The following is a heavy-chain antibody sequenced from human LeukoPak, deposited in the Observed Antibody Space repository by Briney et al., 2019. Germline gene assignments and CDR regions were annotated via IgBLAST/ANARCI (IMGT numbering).Heavy chain of an antibody. CDR2: ISYDGSNK. CDR3: ARDGDGSSGYYYELEEGYYMDV. Sequence: PGGSLRLSCAASGFTFSSYAMHWVRQAPGKGLEWVAVISYDGSNKYYADSVKGRFTISRDNSKNTLYLQMNSLRAEDTAVYYCARDGDGSSGYYYELEEGYYMDVWGKGTTVTISS. J-gene: IGHJ6*03. CDR1: GFTFSSYA. D-gene: IGHD3-22*01. V-gene: IGHV3-30*04.